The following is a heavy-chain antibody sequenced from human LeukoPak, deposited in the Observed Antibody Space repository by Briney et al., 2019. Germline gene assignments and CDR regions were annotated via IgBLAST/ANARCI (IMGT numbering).Heavy chain of an antibody. CDR1: GFTFSGSA. CDR3: TRQNYGDSYYYYYMDV. D-gene: IGHD4-17*01. Sequence: GGYLRLSCAASGFTFSGSAMHWVRQASGKGLEWVGRIRSKANSYATAYAASVKGRFTISRDDSKNTAYLQMNSLKTEDTAVYYCTRQNYGDSYYYYYMDVWGKGTTVTVSS. J-gene: IGHJ6*03. V-gene: IGHV3-73*01. CDR2: IRSKANSYAT.